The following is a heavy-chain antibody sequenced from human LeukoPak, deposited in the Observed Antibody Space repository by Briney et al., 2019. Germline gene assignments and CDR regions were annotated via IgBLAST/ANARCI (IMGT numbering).Heavy chain of an antibody. CDR3: ARGITMVRETSETSTDY. Sequence: VASVKVSCKASGYTFTSYGISWVRQAPGQGLEWMGWISAYNGNTNYAQKLQGRVTMTTDTSTSTAYMELRSLRSDDTAVYYCARGITMVRETSETSTDYWGQGTLVTVSS. CDR2: ISAYNGNT. CDR1: GYTFTSYG. J-gene: IGHJ4*02. V-gene: IGHV1-18*01. D-gene: IGHD3-10*01.